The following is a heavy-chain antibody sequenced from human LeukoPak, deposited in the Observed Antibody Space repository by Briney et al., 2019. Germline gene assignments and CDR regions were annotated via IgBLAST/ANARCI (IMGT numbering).Heavy chain of an antibody. Sequence: GASVKVSCKASGYTFTSYGISWVRQAPGQGLEWMGWISAYNGNTNYAQKLQGRVTMTTDTSTSTAYMELRSLRSDDTAVYYCARDLDERAFLDYGGNSVPPRPDYWGQGTLVTVSS. CDR3: ARDLDERAFLDYGGNSVPPRPDY. V-gene: IGHV1-18*01. CDR1: GYTFTSYG. CDR2: ISAYNGNT. J-gene: IGHJ4*02. D-gene: IGHD4-23*01.